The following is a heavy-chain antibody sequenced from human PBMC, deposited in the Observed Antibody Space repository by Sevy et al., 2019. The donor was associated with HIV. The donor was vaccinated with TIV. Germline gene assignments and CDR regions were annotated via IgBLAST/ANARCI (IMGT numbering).Heavy chain of an antibody. CDR3: ARVGSAVTGTTFVLAFDI. V-gene: IGHV6-1*01. CDR2: TYYRSKWYT. Sequence: SQTLSLTCAISGDSVSGHSAAWNWIRQSPSRGLEWLGRTYYRSKWYTDFAVSVKSRITINPDTSKNHFALHLNSVTPGDTAMYYCARVGSAVTGTTFVLAFDIWGQGTMVTVSS. CDR1: GDSVSGHSAA. J-gene: IGHJ3*02. D-gene: IGHD1-20*01.